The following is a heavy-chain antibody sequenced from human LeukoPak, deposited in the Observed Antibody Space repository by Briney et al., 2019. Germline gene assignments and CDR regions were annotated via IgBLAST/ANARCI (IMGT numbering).Heavy chain of an antibody. CDR2: MNPNSGNT. CDR3: ARDRVGVGGNGWEN. V-gene: IGHV1-8*01. Sequence: ASVKVSCTASGYTFTTYDINWVRQATGQGLEWMGWMNPNSGNTGYVQKFQGRVTMTRDTSISTAYMELSSLTSEDTAIYYCARDRVGVGGNGWENWGQGTLVTVSS. J-gene: IGHJ4*02. D-gene: IGHD6-19*01. CDR1: GYTFTTYD.